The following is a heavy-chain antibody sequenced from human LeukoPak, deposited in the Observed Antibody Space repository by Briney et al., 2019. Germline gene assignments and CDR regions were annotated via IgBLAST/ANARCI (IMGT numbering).Heavy chain of an antibody. Sequence: PSETLSLTCTVAGDSISSYYWSWIRQPPGKGPEWIGDIYYRGSTNYNPSLKSRVTISMDTSKNQCSLKLSSVTAADTAVYYCARRAYSSGYYYFDDWGQGTLVTVSS. CDR1: GDSISSYY. CDR3: ARRAYSSGYYYFDD. CDR2: IYYRGST. D-gene: IGHD3-22*01. V-gene: IGHV4-59*01. J-gene: IGHJ4*02.